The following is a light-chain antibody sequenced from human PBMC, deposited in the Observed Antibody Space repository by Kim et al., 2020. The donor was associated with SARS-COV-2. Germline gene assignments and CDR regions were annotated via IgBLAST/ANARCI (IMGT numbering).Light chain of an antibody. V-gene: IGLV4-69*01. J-gene: IGLJ3*02. CDR1: SGHSSYA. CDR3: QTWGTGIPTWV. Sequence: QPVLTQSPSASASLGASVKLTCTLSSGHSSYAIAWHQQQPEKGPRYLMKLNSDGSHSKGDGIPDRFSGSSSGAERYLTISSLQSEDEADYYCQTWGTGIPTWVLGGGTKLTVL. CDR2: LNSDGSH.